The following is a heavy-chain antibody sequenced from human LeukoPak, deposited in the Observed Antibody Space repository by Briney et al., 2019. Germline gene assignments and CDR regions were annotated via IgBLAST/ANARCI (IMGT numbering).Heavy chain of an antibody. CDR2: INHSGST. Sequence: SETLSLTCAVYGGSFSGYYWSWIRQPPGKGLEWIGEINHSGSTNYNPSLKSRVTLSVDTSKNQFSLKLSSVTAADTAVYYCASEHYYGSGSYYSYWGQGTLVTVSS. J-gene: IGHJ4*02. D-gene: IGHD3-10*01. CDR3: ASEHYYGSGSYYSY. CDR1: GGSFSGYY. V-gene: IGHV4-34*01.